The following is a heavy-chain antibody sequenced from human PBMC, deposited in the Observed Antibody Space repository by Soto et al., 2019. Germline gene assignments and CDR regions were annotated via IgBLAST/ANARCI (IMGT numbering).Heavy chain of an antibody. Sequence: QVQLVESGGGVVQPGRSLRLSCVASGFKFTDYGLNWVSQTPGKGLEWVAISWFDGSIAYYAESVKGRFTISRDDSRNTVYLHMNSLRGEDTAMYYCARDGARIDSSGKFDYWGQGTQVTVSS. CDR1: GFKFTDYG. V-gene: IGHV3-33*01. J-gene: IGHJ4*02. D-gene: IGHD3-22*01. CDR2: SWFDGSIA. CDR3: ARDGARIDSSGKFDY.